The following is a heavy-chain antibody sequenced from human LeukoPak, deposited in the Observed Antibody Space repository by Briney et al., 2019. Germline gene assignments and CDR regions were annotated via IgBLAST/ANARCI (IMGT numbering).Heavy chain of an antibody. D-gene: IGHD3-10*01. V-gene: IGHV4-34*01. J-gene: IGHJ3*02. CDR3: ARYSTGYGSGSSDAFDI. CDR2: INHSGST. CDR1: GGSFSGYY. Sequence: SETLSLTCAVYGGSFSGYYWSWIRQPPGKGLEWIGEINHSGSTNYNPSLKSRVTISVDTSKNQFSLKLSSVTAADTAVYYCARYSTGYGSGSSDAFDIWGQGTMVTVSS.